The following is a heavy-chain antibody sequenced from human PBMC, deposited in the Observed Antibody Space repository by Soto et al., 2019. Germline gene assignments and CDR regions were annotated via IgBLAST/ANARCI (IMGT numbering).Heavy chain of an antibody. V-gene: IGHV1-2*02. CDR2: INAHSGGT. J-gene: IGHJ5*02. CDR3: AKDLTRQLAYWLDP. D-gene: IGHD6-6*01. Sequence: ASVKVSCKASGFSFSGYYIHWLRQAPGQGLEWMGWINAHSGGTEYAQKFQGRVTLTRDTSIATAYLTLTSLTSDDTALYYCAKDLTRQLAYWLDPWGQGTQVTVSS. CDR1: GFSFSGYY.